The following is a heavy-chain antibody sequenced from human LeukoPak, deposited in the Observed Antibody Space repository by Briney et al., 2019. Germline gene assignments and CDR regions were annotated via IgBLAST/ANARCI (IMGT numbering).Heavy chain of an antibody. CDR3: AREFVLRFFEGYMDV. Sequence: GGSLRLSCAASGFTFRSYSMNWVRQAPGKGLEWVSYISSGSGTIYYADFVKGRFTISRDNAKNSLYLQMNSLRTEDTAVYYCAREFVLRFFEGYMDVWGKGTTVTASS. CDR1: GFTFRSYS. J-gene: IGHJ6*03. V-gene: IGHV3-48*01. D-gene: IGHD3-3*01. CDR2: ISSGSGTI.